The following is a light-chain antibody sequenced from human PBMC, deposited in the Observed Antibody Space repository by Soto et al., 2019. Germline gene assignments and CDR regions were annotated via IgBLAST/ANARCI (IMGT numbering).Light chain of an antibody. V-gene: IGKV1-12*01. Sequence: DIQMTQSPSSVSASVGDRVTITCRARQGVGTWLAWFQQKPGEAPRLLIYTASTLHSGVPSRFSGSGSGTDFTLTITSLQPEDFATYYCQQGDSFPLTFGGGTKVEIK. CDR3: QQGDSFPLT. CDR1: QGVGTW. J-gene: IGKJ4*01. CDR2: TAS.